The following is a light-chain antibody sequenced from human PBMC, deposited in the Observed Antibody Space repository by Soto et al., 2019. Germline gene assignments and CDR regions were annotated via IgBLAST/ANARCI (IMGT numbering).Light chain of an antibody. V-gene: IGKV3-15*01. CDR1: QSVSSN. CDR3: QQYHNWPRT. CDR2: GAS. J-gene: IGKJ1*01. Sequence: EILLTQSPATLSVSPGERPTLSCRASQSVSSNLAWYQQKPGQAPRLLIYGASTRATGIPARFSGSGSGTEFTLTLISLQSEDSAVYFCQQYHNWPRTFGQGTKVDIK.